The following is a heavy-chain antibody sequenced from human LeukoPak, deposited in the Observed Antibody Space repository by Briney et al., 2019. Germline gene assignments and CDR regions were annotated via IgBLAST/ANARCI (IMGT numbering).Heavy chain of an antibody. CDR3: AKESGEWELLRTFDY. J-gene: IGHJ4*02. D-gene: IGHD1-26*01. CDR2: ISGSGGST. CDR1: GFPFSTYW. V-gene: IGHV3-23*01. Sequence: GGSLRLSCAVSGFPFSTYWMTWVRQAPGKGLEWVSAISGSGGSTYYADSVKGRFTISRDNSKNTLYLQMNSLRAEDTAVYYCAKESGEWELLRTFDYWGQGTLVTVSS.